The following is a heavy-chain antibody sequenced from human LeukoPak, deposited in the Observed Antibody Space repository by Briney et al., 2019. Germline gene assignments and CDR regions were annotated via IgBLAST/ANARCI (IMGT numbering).Heavy chain of an antibody. D-gene: IGHD3-22*01. CDR2: IWYDGSNK. J-gene: IGHJ4*02. CDR1: GFTFSSYG. V-gene: IGHV3-33*06. Sequence: GRSLRLSCAASGFTFSSYGMHWVRQAPGKGLEWVAVIWYDGSNKYYADSVKGRSTISRDNSKNTLYLQMNSLRAEGTAVYYCAKDQARNYYDSSGFDYWGQGTLVTVSS. CDR3: AKDQARNYYDSSGFDY.